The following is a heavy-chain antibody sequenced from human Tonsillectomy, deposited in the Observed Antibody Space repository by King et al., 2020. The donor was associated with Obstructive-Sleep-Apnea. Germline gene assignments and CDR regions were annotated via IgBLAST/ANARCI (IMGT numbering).Heavy chain of an antibody. CDR1: GFTLSSYG. D-gene: IGHD5-12*01. V-gene: IGHV3-30*18. J-gene: IGHJ4*02. CDR2: ISYDGRKK. Sequence: QLVQSGGGVVQPGRSLRLSYAASGFTLSSYGMHWVRQAPGKGLEWVAFISYDGRKKDHADSVKGRFTISRDTSQNTLYLQMNSLRAEDTAVYYCAKGASGYGDFDYWGQGTLVTVSS. CDR3: AKGASGYGDFDY.